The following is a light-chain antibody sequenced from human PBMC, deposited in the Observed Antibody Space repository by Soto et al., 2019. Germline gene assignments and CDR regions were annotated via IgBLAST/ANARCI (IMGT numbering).Light chain of an antibody. V-gene: IGKV3-20*01. CDR3: QQYGGSPQT. CDR2: DAS. Sequence: EIVLTQSTGTLSLSPGERASLSCRASQNVNSNYLAWYQQKPGQAPRLLIYDASSRATGIPDRFGGSGSGTDFTLTISRLEPEDFAMYYCQQYGGSPQTFGRGTKVEIK. J-gene: IGKJ1*01. CDR1: QNVNSNY.